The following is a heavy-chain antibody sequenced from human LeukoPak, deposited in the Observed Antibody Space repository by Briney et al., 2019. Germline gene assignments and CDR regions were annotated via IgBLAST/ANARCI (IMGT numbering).Heavy chain of an antibody. V-gene: IGHV3-23*01. D-gene: IGHD3-10*01. CDR3: AKSHAANYGSDYYFDS. CDR2: ISASGSGP. J-gene: IGHJ4*02. Sequence: PGGSLRLSCTASGFNFKNYATSWVRQAPGKGLDWVAAISASGSGPYYLQSVKGRFTVSRDNSKNTFYLQMDSLSAEDTAMYYCAKSHAANYGSDYYFDSWGQGTLVTVSS. CDR1: GFNFKNYA.